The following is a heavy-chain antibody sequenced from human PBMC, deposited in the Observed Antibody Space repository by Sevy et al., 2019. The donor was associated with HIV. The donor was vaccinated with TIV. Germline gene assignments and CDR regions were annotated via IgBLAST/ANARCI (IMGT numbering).Heavy chain of an antibody. CDR2: INRSGST. CDR3: ARVYSSAPHFDI. D-gene: IGHD6-19*01. Sequence: SETLSLTCGVSGGSFSAYYWSWIRQPPGKGLEWIGEINRSGSTNYNPAPKSRVTISVDTSKKQFSLNLSSVTAADTAVYYCARVYSSAPHFDIWGQGTMVTVSS. V-gene: IGHV4-34*01. CDR1: GGSFSAYY. J-gene: IGHJ3*02.